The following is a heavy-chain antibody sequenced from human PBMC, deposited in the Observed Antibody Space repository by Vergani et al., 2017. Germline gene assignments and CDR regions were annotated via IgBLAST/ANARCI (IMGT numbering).Heavy chain of an antibody. CDR3: ARGLRSISPTVAFDI. V-gene: IGHV3-11*06. D-gene: IGHD4-17*01. Sequence: QVQLVESGGGLVKPGGSLRLSCAASGFTFSDYYMSWNRQAPGKGLEWVSYISSSSSYTNYADSVKGRFTISRDNAKNSLYLQMNSLRAEDTAVYYCARGLRSISPTVAFDIWGQETMVTVSS. CDR1: GFTFSDYY. J-gene: IGHJ3*02. CDR2: ISSSSSYT.